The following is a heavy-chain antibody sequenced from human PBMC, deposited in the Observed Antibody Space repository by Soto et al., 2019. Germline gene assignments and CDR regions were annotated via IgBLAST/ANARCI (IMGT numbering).Heavy chain of an antibody. Sequence: GGSLRLSCAASGFTFSSYGMHWVRQAPGKGLEWVAVISYDGSNKDYADSVKGRFTISRDNSKNTLYLQINSLRAEDTAVYYCAVGGRYSSAWFPFDYWGQGTLVTVSS. D-gene: IGHD6-19*01. CDR2: ISYDGSNK. CDR3: AVGGRYSSAWFPFDY. J-gene: IGHJ4*02. V-gene: IGHV3-30*03. CDR1: GFTFSSYG.